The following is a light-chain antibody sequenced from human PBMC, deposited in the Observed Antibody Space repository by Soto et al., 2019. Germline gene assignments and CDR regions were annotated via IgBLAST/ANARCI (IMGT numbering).Light chain of an antibody. CDR3: QVWDSSSDCPGV. CDR1: NLGRDG. J-gene: IGLJ2*01. Sequence: SYVLTQAPSVSVAPGKTARITCGGNNLGRDGGHWYQKKPGQAFVVVIYYNTERPSGIPERFSGSNSANTSTLTITSVEAGDEADYYCQVWDSSSDCPGVFGGGTKLTVL. V-gene: IGLV3-21*04. CDR2: YNT.